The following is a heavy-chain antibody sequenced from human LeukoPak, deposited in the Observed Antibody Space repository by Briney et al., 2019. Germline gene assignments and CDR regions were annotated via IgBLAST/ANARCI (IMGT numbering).Heavy chain of an antibody. J-gene: IGHJ4*02. CDR1: GYTFTSYG. CDR3: ARVPNYITMIVVADSGRDINFDY. V-gene: IGHV1-18*01. CDR2: ISAYNGNT. Sequence: GASVKVSCKASGYTFTSYGISWVRQAPGQGLEWMGWISAYNGNTNYAQKLQGRVTMTTDTSTSTAYMELRSLRSDDTAVYYCARVPNYITMIVVADSGRDINFDYWGQGTLVTVSS. D-gene: IGHD3-22*01.